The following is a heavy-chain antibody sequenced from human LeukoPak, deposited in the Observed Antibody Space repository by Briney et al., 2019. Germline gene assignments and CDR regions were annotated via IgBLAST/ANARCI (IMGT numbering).Heavy chain of an antibody. V-gene: IGHV1-24*01. Sequence: ASVIVSCMVSGYTLTESSMHWVRQAPGNGVEWIGGFDPEDAEPIYAQKIQGRVTMTEDTSVHTAYMELRSLRSEDTAVYYCVTDIRSGWRNYWGQGTLITVSS. D-gene: IGHD6-19*01. CDR2: FDPEDAEP. J-gene: IGHJ4*02. CDR3: VTDIRSGWRNY. CDR1: GYTLTESS.